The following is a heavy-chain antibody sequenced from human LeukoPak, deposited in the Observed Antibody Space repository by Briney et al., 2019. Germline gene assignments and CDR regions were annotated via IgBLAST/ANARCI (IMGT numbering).Heavy chain of an antibody. J-gene: IGHJ4*02. CDR3: AKGGYCSGGSCGGAFDF. D-gene: IGHD2-15*01. CDR2: ILYDGSKS. V-gene: IGHV3-33*03. Sequence: PGGSLRLSCTVSGVTFRNYGMHWVRQAPGKGLEWVAVILYDGSKSLYADSVKGRFTISRENAKNSLYLQMNSLRAEDMALYYCAKGGYCSGGSCGGAFDFWGQGTLVTVSS. CDR1: GVTFRNYG.